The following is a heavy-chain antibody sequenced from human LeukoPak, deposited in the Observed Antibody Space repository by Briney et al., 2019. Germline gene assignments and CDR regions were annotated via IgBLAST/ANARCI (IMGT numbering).Heavy chain of an antibody. Sequence: KPGGSLRLSCAASGFTFRSYSMNWVRQAPGKGLEWVSSISSSSSYIYYADSVKGRFTISRDNAKNSLYLQMNSLRAEDTAVYYCASKERKAAAANGSYWGQGTLVTVSS. CDR1: GFTFRSYS. J-gene: IGHJ4*02. CDR2: ISSSSSYI. D-gene: IGHD6-13*01. CDR3: ASKERKAAAANGSY. V-gene: IGHV3-21*01.